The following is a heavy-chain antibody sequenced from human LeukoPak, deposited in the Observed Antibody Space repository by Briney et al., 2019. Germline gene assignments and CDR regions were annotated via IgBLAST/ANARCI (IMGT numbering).Heavy chain of an antibody. Sequence: SETLSLICTVSGASISSSNYYWGWIRQPPGKGLEWIGNIYSTGSTYYIPSLKSRVTISPDTSKNQFSLKLSSVTAADTAVYYCARGRRQWLVLTRNNWFDPWGQGTLVTVSS. CDR1: GASISSSNYY. V-gene: IGHV4-39*07. J-gene: IGHJ5*02. D-gene: IGHD6-19*01. CDR3: ARGRRQWLVLTRNNWFDP. CDR2: IYSTGST.